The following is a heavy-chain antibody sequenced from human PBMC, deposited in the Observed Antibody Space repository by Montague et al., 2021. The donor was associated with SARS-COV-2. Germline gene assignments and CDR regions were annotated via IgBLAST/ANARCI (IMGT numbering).Heavy chain of an antibody. Sequence: SETLSLTCTVSGGSISSSSYYWGWIRQPTGKGLVWNGCYYYSRSTYYNLSLQSRVTISAATSKNQLTLKSISATAADTAVYYCARVPASYYYDGKAAPATPDAFDIWGQGTMVTVSS. J-gene: IGHJ3*02. D-gene: IGHD3-22*01. CDR2: YYYSRST. CDR3: ARVPASYYYDGKAAPATPDAFDI. CDR1: GGSISSSSYY. V-gene: IGHV4-39*01.